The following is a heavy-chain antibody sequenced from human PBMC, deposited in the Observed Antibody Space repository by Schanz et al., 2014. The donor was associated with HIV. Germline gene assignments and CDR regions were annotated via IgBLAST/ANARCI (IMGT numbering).Heavy chain of an antibody. Sequence: EVRLVESGGGLIKPGRSLRLSCSTSGFTFGDYGMSWFRQAPGKGLEWVGFIRNKGLGGTTEFVASVKGRFTISRDDSKSVAYLQMNSLKTEDTAVYYCTRVILRWFGEPHYTMDVWGQGTTVTVSS. D-gene: IGHD3-10*01. CDR3: TRVILRWFGEPHYTMDV. CDR2: IRNKGLGGTT. J-gene: IGHJ6*02. CDR1: GFTFGDYG. V-gene: IGHV3-49*05.